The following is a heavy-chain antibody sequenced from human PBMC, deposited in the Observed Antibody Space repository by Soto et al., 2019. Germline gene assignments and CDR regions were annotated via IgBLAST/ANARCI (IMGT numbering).Heavy chain of an antibody. D-gene: IGHD2-8*01. J-gene: IGHJ5*02. CDR1: GYTFTGYY. V-gene: IGHV1-2*06. CDR2: IIPDNGGT. Sequence: QVQLVQSGAEVKKPGSSVKVSCKASGYTFTGYYMHWVRQAPGQGLEWMGRIIPDNGGTNYAQKFQCRVTMTKDQSIHTDYMELNRLRSDDTAVYYCARKKMEGDWFDPWGQGTLVTVSS. CDR3: ARKKMEGDWFDP.